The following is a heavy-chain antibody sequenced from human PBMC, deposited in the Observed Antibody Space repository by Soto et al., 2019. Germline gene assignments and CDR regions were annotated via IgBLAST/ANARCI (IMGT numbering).Heavy chain of an antibody. CDR3: TSEKDSGSYSYYYYYYGMDV. CDR1: GFTFSSYS. V-gene: IGHV3-73*01. Sequence: GGSLRLSCAASGFTFSSYSMNWVRQASGKGLEWVGRIRSKANSYATAYAASVKGRFTISRDDSKNTAYLQMNSLKTEDTAVYYCTSEKDSGSYSYYYYYYGMDVWGQGTTVTVSS. J-gene: IGHJ6*02. CDR2: IRSKANSYAT. D-gene: IGHD1-26*01.